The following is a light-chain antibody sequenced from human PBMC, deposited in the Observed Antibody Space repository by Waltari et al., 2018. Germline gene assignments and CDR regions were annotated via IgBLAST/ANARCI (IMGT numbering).Light chain of an antibody. CDR3: QQADSFPLT. CDR1: RDITTW. CDR2: ATS. V-gene: IGKV1-12*01. J-gene: IGKJ4*01. Sequence: IQMTQSPSSVSASVGDGVTITCRASRDITTWLAWYQQKPGEAPKLLIYATSNLESGVPSRFSGGGSGTEFTLTISSLQPEDFATYYCQQADSFPLTFGGGTKVESK.